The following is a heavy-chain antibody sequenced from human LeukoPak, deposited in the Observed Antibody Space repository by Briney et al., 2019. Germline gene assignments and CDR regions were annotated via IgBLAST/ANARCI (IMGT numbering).Heavy chain of an antibody. V-gene: IGHV3-23*01. J-gene: IGHJ6*02. D-gene: IGHD1-26*01. CDR2: ISGSGGGT. Sequence: GGSLRLSCAASGFTFSTDAMTWVRQAPGKGLQWVSAISGSGGGTYYEDSVKGRFTISRDNSKNMMYLQMNSLRAEDTALYYCAKDVRVGGGGMDVWGQGTPVTVSS. CDR3: AKDVRVGGGGMDV. CDR1: GFTFSTDA.